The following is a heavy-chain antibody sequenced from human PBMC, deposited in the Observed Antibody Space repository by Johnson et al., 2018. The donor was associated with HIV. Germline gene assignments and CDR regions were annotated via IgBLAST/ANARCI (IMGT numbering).Heavy chain of an antibody. D-gene: IGHD6-6*01. CDR1: GFTFSSYY. J-gene: IGHJ3*02. Sequence: QVQLVESGGGVVQPGRSLRLSCAASGFTFSSYYMNWVRQAPGQGLEWVAVISYDGSNKYYADSVKGRFTISRDNSKNTLYLQMNSLRAEDTAVYYCARERPADSSSSSHAFYIWGQGTMVTVSS. CDR2: ISYDGSNK. V-gene: IGHV3-30*03. CDR3: ARERPADSSSSSHAFYI.